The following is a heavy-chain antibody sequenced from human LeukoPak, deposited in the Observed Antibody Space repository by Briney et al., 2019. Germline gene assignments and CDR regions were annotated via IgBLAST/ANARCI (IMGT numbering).Heavy chain of an antibody. V-gene: IGHV4-4*07. CDR2: LYASGST. CDR1: GGSISNYY. J-gene: IGHJ4*02. D-gene: IGHD1-26*01. CDR3: ARVGAATFSDY. Sequence: PSETLSLTCTVSGGSISNYYWSWTRQPAGKGLEYIGRLYASGSTDYSPSLRSRLTMSLDTSKNQFSLKLTSVTAADTAIYYCARVGAATFSDYWGQGALVTVSS.